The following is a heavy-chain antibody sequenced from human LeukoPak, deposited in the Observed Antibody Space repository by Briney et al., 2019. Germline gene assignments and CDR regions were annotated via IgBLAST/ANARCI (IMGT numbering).Heavy chain of an antibody. CDR1: GGSISTYY. V-gene: IGHV4-59*08. CDR2: IFYSGSSGST. CDR3: ARQVRDYYDSNGFKQYSYGVDV. J-gene: IGHJ6*02. Sequence: SETLSLTCTVSGGSISTYYWSWIRQPPGKGLEWIGCIFYSGSSGSTNYNPSLKSRVTISADTSKNQFSLKLSSVTAADTAVYYCARQVRDYYDSNGFKQYSYGVDVWGQGTTVTVSS. D-gene: IGHD3-22*01.